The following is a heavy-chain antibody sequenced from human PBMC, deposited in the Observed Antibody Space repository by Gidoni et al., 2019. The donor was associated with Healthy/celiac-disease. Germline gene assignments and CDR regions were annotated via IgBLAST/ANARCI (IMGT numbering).Heavy chain of an antibody. J-gene: IGHJ4*02. D-gene: IGHD3-3*01. CDR3: TTGNSIRTIFGVVIGFYFDY. CDR1: GVTFRNAW. V-gene: IGHV3-15*01. Sequence: EVQMVESGGGLVKPGGSLRRSGAASGVTFRNAWMSWGRPAPGKGLEWVCRIKGKTDGGTTDYAAPVKGRFTISRDDSKNTLYLQMNSLKTEDPAVYYCTTGNSIRTIFGVVIGFYFDYWGQGTLVTVSS. CDR2: IKGKTDGGTT.